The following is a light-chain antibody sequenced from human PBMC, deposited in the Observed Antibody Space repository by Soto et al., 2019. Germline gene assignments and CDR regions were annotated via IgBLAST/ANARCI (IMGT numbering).Light chain of an antibody. Sequence: QCALTQPASVSGSPRQSITISCTGTSSDVGGYNYVSWYQQHPGKAPKLMIYDVSNRPSGVSNRFSGSKSGNTASLTISGLQAEDEADYCCSSYTSSSTRLVFGTGTKVTVL. V-gene: IGLV2-14*01. J-gene: IGLJ1*01. CDR2: DVS. CDR3: SSYTSSSTRLV. CDR1: SSDVGGYNY.